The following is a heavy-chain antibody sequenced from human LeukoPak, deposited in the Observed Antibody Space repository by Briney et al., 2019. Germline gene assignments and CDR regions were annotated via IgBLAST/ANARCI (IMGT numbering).Heavy chain of an antibody. CDR2: FHYSGST. V-gene: IGHV4-39*01. J-gene: IGHJ4*02. Sequence: SETLSLTCTVSGGSISSSYYYWGWIRQPPGKGLEWIGNFHYSGSTYYNPSLESRVTISVDTSKNQFSLRLSSVTAADTAVYYCARQVTFGYAYAYYFDYWGQGTLVTVSS. CDR1: GGSISSSYYY. D-gene: IGHD3-16*01. CDR3: ARQVTFGYAYAYYFDY.